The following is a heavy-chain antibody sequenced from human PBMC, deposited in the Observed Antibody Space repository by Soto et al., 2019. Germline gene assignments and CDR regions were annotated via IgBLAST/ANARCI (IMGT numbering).Heavy chain of an antibody. CDR3: ARRQVYGSGRYLDP. D-gene: IGHD3-10*01. CDR1: GDSVTSDDSY. V-gene: IGHV4-39*01. Sequence: PSETLSLTCTVSGDSVTSDDSYWGWIRRPPGQGLEWIGTISHTGGTFYNPPLNSRLTMSLDASKNQFSLKLASMTAADAAVYYCARRQVYGSGRYLDPWGQGTLVTVSS. CDR2: ISHTGGT. J-gene: IGHJ5*02.